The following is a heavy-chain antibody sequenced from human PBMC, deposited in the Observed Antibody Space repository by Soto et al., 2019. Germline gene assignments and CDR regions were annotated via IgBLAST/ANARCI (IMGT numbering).Heavy chain of an antibody. Sequence: SETLSLTCTVSGGSISSYYWSWIRQPPGKGLEWIGYIYYSGSTNYNPSLKSRVTISVDTSKNQFSLKLSSVTAADTAVYYCASRLYDFWSGYYFGNYYGMDVWGQGTTVTVSS. CDR3: ASRLYDFWSGYYFGNYYGMDV. D-gene: IGHD3-3*01. CDR1: GGSISSYY. J-gene: IGHJ6*02. V-gene: IGHV4-59*08. CDR2: IYYSGST.